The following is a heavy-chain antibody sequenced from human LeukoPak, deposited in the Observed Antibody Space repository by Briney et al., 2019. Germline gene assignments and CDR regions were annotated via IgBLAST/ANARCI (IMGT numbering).Heavy chain of an antibody. CDR3: VRGAGGPRNYVLDY. V-gene: IGHV3-74*01. Sequence: PGGSLRLSCVASGFTFNGYWMHWVRQAPGMGLVWVSRLNSDGTTINYADSVKGRFTISRDNAKNTVYLQMSGLRDDDTALYFCVRGAGGPRNYVLDYWGQGALVSVSS. CDR2: LNSDGTTI. J-gene: IGHJ4*02. CDR1: GFTFNGYW. D-gene: IGHD3-10*02.